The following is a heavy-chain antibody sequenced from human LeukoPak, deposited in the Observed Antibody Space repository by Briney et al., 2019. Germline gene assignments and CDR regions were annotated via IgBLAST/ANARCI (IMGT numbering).Heavy chain of an antibody. Sequence: ASVTVSCKASGYTFTGYYMHWVRQAPGQGPEWMGWINPNSGGTNYAQKFQGRVTMTRDTSISTAYMELSRLRSDDTAVYYCARAPVVTLNYFDYWGQGTLVTVSS. V-gene: IGHV1-2*02. CDR1: GYTFTGYY. D-gene: IGHD4-23*01. J-gene: IGHJ4*02. CDR3: ARAPVVTLNYFDY. CDR2: INPNSGGT.